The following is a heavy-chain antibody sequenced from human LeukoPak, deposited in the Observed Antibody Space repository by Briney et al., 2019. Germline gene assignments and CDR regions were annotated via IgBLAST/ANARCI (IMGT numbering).Heavy chain of an antibody. D-gene: IGHD2-2*02. CDR2: INPNSGGT. CDR1: GYTFTGYY. Sequence: GASVKASCKASGYTFTGYYMHWVRQAPGQGLEWMGRINPNSGGTNYAQKFQGRVTMTRDTSISTAYMELSRLRSDDTAVYYCASYCSSTSCYTGNYCYYGMDVWGQGTTVTVSS. J-gene: IGHJ6*02. V-gene: IGHV1-2*06. CDR3: ASYCSSTSCYTGNYCYYGMDV.